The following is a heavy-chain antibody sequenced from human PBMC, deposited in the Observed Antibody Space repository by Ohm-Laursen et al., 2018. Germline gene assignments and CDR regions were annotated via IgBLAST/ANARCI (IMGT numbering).Heavy chain of an antibody. J-gene: IGHJ4*02. CDR3: ARDFPLVGATRYFDY. CDR2: IYVSGNT. V-gene: IGHV4-4*07. D-gene: IGHD1-26*01. Sequence: GPLSLTCIVSGGSMSGYYWSWIRQPAGKGLEWIGRIYVSGNTNYNPSLKSRVTMSVDTSKNQFSLKLSSVTAADTAVYYCARDFPLVGATRYFDYWGQGTLVTVSS. CDR1: GGSMSGYY.